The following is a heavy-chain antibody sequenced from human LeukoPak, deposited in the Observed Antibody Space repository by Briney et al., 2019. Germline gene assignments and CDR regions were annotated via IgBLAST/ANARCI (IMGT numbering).Heavy chain of an antibody. Sequence: SETLSLTCTVSGGSISSYYWSWIRQPPGKGLEWIGYIYYSGSTNYNPSLKSRVTISVDTSKNQFSLKLSSVTAADTAVYYCARVGGFVEFPKYNWFDPWGQGTLVTVSS. CDR3: ARVGGFVEFPKYNWFDP. D-gene: IGHD3-10*01. J-gene: IGHJ5*02. V-gene: IGHV4-59*01. CDR2: IYYSGST. CDR1: GGSISSYY.